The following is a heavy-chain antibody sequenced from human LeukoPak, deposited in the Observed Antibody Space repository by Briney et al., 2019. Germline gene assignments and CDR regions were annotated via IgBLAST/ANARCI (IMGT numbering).Heavy chain of an antibody. V-gene: IGHV1-69*05. Sequence: SVKVSCKASGCTFTSYAISWVRQAPGQGLEWMGGIIPIFGKTNYAQKFQGRVTITTDESTSTAYMELSSLRSEDTAVYYCARLRGNYYDSSGYYGIDAFDIWGQGTMVTVSS. CDR2: IIPIFGKT. CDR3: ARLRGNYYDSSGYYGIDAFDI. D-gene: IGHD3-22*01. J-gene: IGHJ3*02. CDR1: GCTFTSYA.